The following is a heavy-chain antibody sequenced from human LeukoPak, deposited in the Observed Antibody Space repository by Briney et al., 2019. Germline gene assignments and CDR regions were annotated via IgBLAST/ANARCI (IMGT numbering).Heavy chain of an antibody. Sequence: GASVKVSCKAPGYTFTSYDINWVRQATGQGLEWMGWMNPNSGNTGYAQKFQGRVTMTRNTSISTAYMELSSLRSEDTAVYYCARGSGSSSWYNLLYYYMDVWGKGTTVTVSS. CDR3: ARGSGSSSWYNLLYYYMDV. J-gene: IGHJ6*03. CDR2: MNPNSGNT. V-gene: IGHV1-8*01. CDR1: GYTFTSYD. D-gene: IGHD6-13*01.